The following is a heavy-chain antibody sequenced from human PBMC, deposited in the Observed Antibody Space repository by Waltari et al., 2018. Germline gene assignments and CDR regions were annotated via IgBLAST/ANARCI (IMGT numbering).Heavy chain of an antibody. CDR2: ISSSSSNI. CDR1: GFTFSSYS. CDR3: ARQDYPATGDWFDP. Sequence: EVQLVESGGGLVQPGGSLRLSCAASGFTFSSYSMNWVRQAPGKVLEWVSYISSSSSNIYYADSVKGRFTISRDKAKSSLYLQMNSLRAEDTAVYYCARQDYPATGDWFDPWGQGTLVTVSS. J-gene: IGHJ5*02. V-gene: IGHV3-48*01. D-gene: IGHD3-16*01.